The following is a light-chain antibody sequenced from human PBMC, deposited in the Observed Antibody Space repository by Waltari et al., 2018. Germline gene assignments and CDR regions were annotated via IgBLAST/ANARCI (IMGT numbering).Light chain of an antibody. CDR1: QSFSSW. CDR2: EAS. V-gene: IGKV1-5*03. Sequence: DIQMTQSSSTLSAPVGDRVPITCRASQSFSSWLAWYQQKPGKAPKLLIYEASTLERGLPSRFSGSGSGTEFTLTISSLQPDDSATDFCQQYNRYPYTFGQGTKLDIK. CDR3: QQYNRYPYT. J-gene: IGKJ2*01.